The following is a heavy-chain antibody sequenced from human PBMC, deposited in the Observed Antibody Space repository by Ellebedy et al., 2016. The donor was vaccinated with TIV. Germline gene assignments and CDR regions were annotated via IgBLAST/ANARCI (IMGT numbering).Heavy chain of an antibody. D-gene: IGHD2-21*02. J-gene: IGHJ4*02. Sequence: GESLKISCAASGFTFNSYSMNWVRQSPGKGLEWVSYISSSSNIYYADSVKDRFTISRDNGKNSLYLQMNSLRDEDTAVYYCARDGAAYCGGDCTSPFDYWGQGTLVTVSS. CDR3: ARDGAAYCGGDCTSPFDY. CDR1: GFTFNSYS. V-gene: IGHV3-48*02. CDR2: ISSSSNI.